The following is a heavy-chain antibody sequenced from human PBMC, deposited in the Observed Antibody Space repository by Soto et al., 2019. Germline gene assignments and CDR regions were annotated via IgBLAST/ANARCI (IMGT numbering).Heavy chain of an antibody. D-gene: IGHD2-15*01. J-gene: IGHJ4*02. CDR3: ARVADCIGGRCYFILDY. V-gene: IGHV4-30-4*01. Sequence: QVQLQESGPGLVKPSQTLSLTCTVSGGSISSGDYYWSWIRQPPGKGLEWIGYIYYSGSTYYDPCLKSRVSTSVDTSNSQSSLTLGLEAAAATALSYYARVADCIGGRCYFILDYWGQGTLVTVSS. CDR2: IYYSGST. CDR1: GGSISSGDYY.